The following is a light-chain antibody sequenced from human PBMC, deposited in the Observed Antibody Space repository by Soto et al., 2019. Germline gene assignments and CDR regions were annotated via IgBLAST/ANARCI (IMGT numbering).Light chain of an antibody. J-gene: IGLJ1*01. CDR3: CSYAGSYTGV. CDR1: SSDVGAYDY. Sequence: QSALTQPRSVSGSPGQSVTISCTGTSSDVGAYDYVSWYQHHPGKAPKFMIYDVSKRPSGVPDRFSGSKSGNTASLTISGLQADDEADYYCCSYAGSYTGVFGTGTNLTVL. CDR2: DVS. V-gene: IGLV2-11*01.